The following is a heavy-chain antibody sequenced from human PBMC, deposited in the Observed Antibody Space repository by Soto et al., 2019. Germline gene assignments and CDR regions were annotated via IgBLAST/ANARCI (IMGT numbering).Heavy chain of an antibody. V-gene: IGHV1-8*01. Sequence: ASVKVSCKASGFTFSSNDINWVRQAPGQGLQWMGWMNANVAATDSPQRFKGRVTMTWNASISTAYMNPEDTGTYFCAHAGDYDLLSFDHWGPGTLVTVSS. CDR1: GFTFSSND. D-gene: IGHD4-17*01. J-gene: IGHJ4*02. CDR2: MNANVAAT. CDR3: YDLLSFDH.